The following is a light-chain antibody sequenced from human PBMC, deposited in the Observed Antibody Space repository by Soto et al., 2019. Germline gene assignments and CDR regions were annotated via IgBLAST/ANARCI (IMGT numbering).Light chain of an antibody. Sequence: QSALTQPPSASGSPGQSVTISCTGTNSDIGGCNYVSWFQQHPGKAPKLMIYEVSKRPSGVPDRFSGSKSGNTASLTVSGLQAEDEADYYCSSYAGSNNLVFGTGTKVTVL. CDR1: NSDIGGCNY. J-gene: IGLJ1*01. V-gene: IGLV2-8*01. CDR2: EVS. CDR3: SSYAGSNNLV.